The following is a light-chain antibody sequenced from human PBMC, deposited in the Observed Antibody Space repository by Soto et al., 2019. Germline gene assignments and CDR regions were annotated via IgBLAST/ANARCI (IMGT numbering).Light chain of an antibody. Sequence: ALTQPPSASGSLGQSVTIPCTGTSSDVGDYNYVSWYQQHPGKVPKLMIYEVSKRPSGVPDRFSGSKSGNTASLTVSGLQAEDEADYYCSSFAGSPVVFGGGTKLTVL. CDR2: EVS. V-gene: IGLV2-8*01. CDR3: SSFAGSPVV. CDR1: SSDVGDYNY. J-gene: IGLJ2*01.